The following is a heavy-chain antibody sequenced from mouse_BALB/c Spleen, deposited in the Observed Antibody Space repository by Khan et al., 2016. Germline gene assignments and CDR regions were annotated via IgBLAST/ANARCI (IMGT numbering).Heavy chain of an antibody. D-gene: IGHD2-4*01. CDR3: AREGLRRGFAY. J-gene: IGHJ3*01. Sequence: EVELVESGGGLVKPGGSLKLSCAASGCTFSDYYMYWVRQTPEKRLEWVATISDGGSYTYYPDSVKGRFTISRDNAKNNLYLQMSSLKSEDTAMYYCAREGLRRGFAYWGQGTLVTVSA. CDR2: ISDGGSYT. V-gene: IGHV5-4*02. CDR1: GCTFSDYY.